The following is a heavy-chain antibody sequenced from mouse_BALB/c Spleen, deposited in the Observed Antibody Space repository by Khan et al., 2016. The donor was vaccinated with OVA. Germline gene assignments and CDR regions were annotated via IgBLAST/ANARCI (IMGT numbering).Heavy chain of an antibody. CDR1: GYSITSGYA. V-gene: IGHV3-2*02. CDR3: ARKNYYGYAMDY. J-gene: IGHJ4*01. Sequence: VQLKESGPGLVKPSQSLSLTCTVTGYSITSGYAWNWIRQFPGNKLEWMGYISYSGSTSYNPSLRSRISITRDPSKNQFFLQLNSVTTEDTATSYCARKNYYGYAMDYWGQGTSVTVSS. D-gene: IGHD1-1*01. CDR2: ISYSGST.